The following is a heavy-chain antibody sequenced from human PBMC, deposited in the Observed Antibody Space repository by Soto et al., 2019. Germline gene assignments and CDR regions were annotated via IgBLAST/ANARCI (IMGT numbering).Heavy chain of an antibody. D-gene: IGHD5-18*01. Sequence: GGSLRLSCAASGFTFSSYAMSWVRQAPGKGLEWVSAISGSGGSTYYADSVKGRFTISRDNSKNTLYLQMNNLRAEDTAVYYCAKVGYSYGLYYFDYWGQGTLVTVSS. J-gene: IGHJ4*02. CDR3: AKVGYSYGLYYFDY. CDR1: GFTFSSYA. CDR2: ISGSGGST. V-gene: IGHV3-23*01.